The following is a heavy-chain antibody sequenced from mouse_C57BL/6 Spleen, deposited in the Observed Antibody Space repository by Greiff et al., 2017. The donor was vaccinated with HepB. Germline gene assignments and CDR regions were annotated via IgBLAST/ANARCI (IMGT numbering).Heavy chain of an antibody. J-gene: IGHJ4*01. Sequence: QVQLQQPGTELVKPGASVKLSCKASGYTFTSYWMHWVKQRPGQGLEWIGNINPSNGGTNYNEKFKSKATLTVDKSSSTAYMQLSSLTSEDSAVYYCARGEAYYSHYYAMDYWGQGTSVTVSS. CDR2: INPSNGGT. V-gene: IGHV1-53*01. CDR1: GYTFTSYW. D-gene: IGHD2-12*01. CDR3: ARGEAYYSHYYAMDY.